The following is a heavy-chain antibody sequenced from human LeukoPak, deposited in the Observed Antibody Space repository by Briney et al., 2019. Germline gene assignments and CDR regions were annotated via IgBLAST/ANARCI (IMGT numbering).Heavy chain of an antibody. D-gene: IGHD2-2*01. CDR2: INPSTGGT. Sequence: ASMKVSCKASGYIFTNNYIHWVRQAPGQGLEWLGWINPSTGGTKYAQQFQGWVTLTRDTSTSTAYLVLSRLKSNDTAVYYCARGYSSMFIDNWGQGTLVSVSS. J-gene: IGHJ4*02. CDR1: GYIFTNNY. V-gene: IGHV1-2*04. CDR3: ARGYSSMFIDN.